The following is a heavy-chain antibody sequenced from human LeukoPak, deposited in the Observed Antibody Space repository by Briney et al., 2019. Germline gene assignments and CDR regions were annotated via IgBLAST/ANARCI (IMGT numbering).Heavy chain of an antibody. Sequence: SVKVSCKASGGTFSSYAISWVRQAPGQGLGWMGRIIPIFGTANYAQKFQGRVTITTDESTSTAYMELSSLRSEDTAVYYCARDEGIWSGYDYAPFDYWGQGTLVTVSS. CDR1: GGTFSSYA. V-gene: IGHV1-69*05. CDR2: IIPIFGTA. D-gene: IGHD3-3*01. CDR3: ARDEGIWSGYDYAPFDY. J-gene: IGHJ4*02.